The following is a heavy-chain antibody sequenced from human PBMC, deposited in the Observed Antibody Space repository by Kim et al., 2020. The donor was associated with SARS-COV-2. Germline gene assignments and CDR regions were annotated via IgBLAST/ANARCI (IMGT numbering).Heavy chain of an antibody. CDR2: IIPILGIA. CDR1: GGTFSSYA. D-gene: IGHD1-26*01. CDR3: ARYGGGATTDIVY. V-gene: IGHV1-69*04. Sequence: SVKVSCKASGGTFSSYAISWVRQAPGQGLEWMGRIIPILGIANYAQKFQGRVTITADKSTSTAYMELSSLRSEDTAVYYCARYGGGATTDIVYWGQGTLVTVSS. J-gene: IGHJ4*02.